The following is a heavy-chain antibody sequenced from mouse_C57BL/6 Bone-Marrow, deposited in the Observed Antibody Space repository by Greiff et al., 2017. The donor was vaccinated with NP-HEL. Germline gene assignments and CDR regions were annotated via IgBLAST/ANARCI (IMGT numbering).Heavy chain of an antibody. D-gene: IGHD2-2*01. CDR3: AMWGNDWYYFDY. V-gene: IGHV1-47*01. J-gene: IGHJ2*01. Sequence: QVQLQQSGAELVKPGASVKMSCKASGYTFTTYPIEWVKQNHGPSLEWIGNFLPYNDDTAYNEKFKNKATLTVEKSSSTVYLELSRLTSDDSSVYYCAMWGNDWYYFDYWGQGTTLTGSS. CDR1: GYTFTTYP. CDR2: FLPYNDDT.